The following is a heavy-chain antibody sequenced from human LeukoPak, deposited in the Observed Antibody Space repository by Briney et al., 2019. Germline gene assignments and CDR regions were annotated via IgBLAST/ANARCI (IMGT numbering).Heavy chain of an antibody. CDR3: ARVEWLRFNYFDY. Sequence: GASVKVSCKASGYTFTGYYMHWGRQAPGQGLEWMGWINPNSGGTNYAQKFQGRVTMTRDTSISTAYMELSRLRSDDTAVYYCARVEWLRFNYFDYWGQGTLVTVSS. CDR1: GYTFTGYY. V-gene: IGHV1-2*02. CDR2: INPNSGGT. D-gene: IGHD5-12*01. J-gene: IGHJ4*02.